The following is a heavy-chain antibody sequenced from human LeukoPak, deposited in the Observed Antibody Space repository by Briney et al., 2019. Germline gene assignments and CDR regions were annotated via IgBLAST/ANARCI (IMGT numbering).Heavy chain of an antibody. CDR2: IYPGDSDT. CDR1: GYSFSSYW. CDR3: ARHPTRRTSDAFDI. J-gene: IGHJ3*02. D-gene: IGHD1-7*01. V-gene: IGHV5-51*01. Sequence: GESLKISCKGSGYSFSSYWIGWVRQMPGKGLEWMGIIYPGDSDTKYSPSFQGQVIISADKSISTAYLQWSSLKASDTAMYYCARHPTRRTSDAFDIWGQGTMVTVSS.